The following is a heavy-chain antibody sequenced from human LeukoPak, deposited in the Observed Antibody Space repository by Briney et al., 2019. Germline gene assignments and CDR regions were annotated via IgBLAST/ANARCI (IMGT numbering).Heavy chain of an antibody. V-gene: IGHV3-23*01. J-gene: IGHJ4*02. CDR1: GLTFSSYS. Sequence: PGGSLRLSCAASGLTFSSYSMNWVRQAPGKGLEWVSAISGSGGSTYYADSVKGRFTISRDNSKNTVYMEMNSLRAEDTAVYYCAKDERRGGPEDYWGQGTLVIVAS. CDR3: AKDERRGGPEDY. D-gene: IGHD1-1*01. CDR2: ISGSGGST.